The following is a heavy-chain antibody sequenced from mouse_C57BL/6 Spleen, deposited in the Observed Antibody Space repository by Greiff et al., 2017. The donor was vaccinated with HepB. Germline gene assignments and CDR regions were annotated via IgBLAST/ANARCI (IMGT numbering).Heavy chain of an antibody. D-gene: IGHD1-1*01. V-gene: IGHV1-69*01. CDR2: IDPSDSYT. J-gene: IGHJ1*03. CDR3: ARDRDYYGPYGYFDV. Sequence: VQLQQPGAELVMPGASVKLSCKASGYTFTSYWMHWVKQRPGQGLEWIGEIDPSDSYTNYNQKFKGKSTLTVDKSSSTAYMQLSSLTSEDSAVYYCARDRDYYGPYGYFDVWGTGTTVTVSS. CDR1: GYTFTSYW.